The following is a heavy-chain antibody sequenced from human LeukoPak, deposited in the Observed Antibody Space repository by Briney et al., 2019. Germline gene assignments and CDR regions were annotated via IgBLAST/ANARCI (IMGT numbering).Heavy chain of an antibody. J-gene: IGHJ4*02. D-gene: IGHD6-19*01. V-gene: IGHV3-53*01. Sequence: GGSLRLSCAASGFTVSSNYTSWVRQAPGKGLEWVSVIYSGGSTYYADSVKGRFTISRDNSKNTLYLQMNSLRAEDTAVYYCARVVSGWLDYWGQGTLVTVSS. CDR3: ARVVSGWLDY. CDR2: IYSGGST. CDR1: GFTVSSNY.